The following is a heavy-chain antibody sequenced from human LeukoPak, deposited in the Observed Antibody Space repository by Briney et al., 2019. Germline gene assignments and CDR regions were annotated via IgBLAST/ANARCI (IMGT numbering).Heavy chain of an antibody. D-gene: IGHD1-26*01. V-gene: IGHV3-66*01. CDR2: IYSGGST. CDR1: GFTVSSNY. J-gene: IGHJ6*02. CDR3: ARSCCSPGEWELLNPYYYYGMDV. Sequence: GGSLRLSCAASGFTVSSNYMSWVRQAPGKGLEWVSVIYSGGSTYYADSVKGRFTISRDNSKNTLYPQMNSLRAEDTAVYYCARSCCSPGEWELLNPYYYYGMDVWGQGTTVTVSS.